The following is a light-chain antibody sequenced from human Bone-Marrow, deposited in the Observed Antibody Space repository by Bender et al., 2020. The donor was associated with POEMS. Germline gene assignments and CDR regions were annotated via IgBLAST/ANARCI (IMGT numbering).Light chain of an antibody. CDR2: DNN. CDR3: QSYDNRLFYV. V-gene: IGLV1-47*02. Sequence: QSVLTQPPSASGTPGQSVTISCSGSSTNIGSNYVYWYQQLPGTAPKLLIYDNNQRPSGVPDRFSGSKSGTSASLTITGLQAEDEADYYCQSYDNRLFYVFGAGTRVSVL. CDR1: STNIGSNY. J-gene: IGLJ1*01.